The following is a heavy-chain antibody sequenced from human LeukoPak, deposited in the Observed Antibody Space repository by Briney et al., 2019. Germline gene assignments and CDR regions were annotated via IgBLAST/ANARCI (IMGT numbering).Heavy chain of an antibody. Sequence: SETLSLTCTVSGGSISSSSYYWSWIRQPPGKGLEWIGYIYYSGSTNYNPSLKSRVTISVDTSKNQFSLKLSSVTAADTAVYYCARFHPGYSSGWYWFDPWGQGTLVTVSS. CDR2: IYYSGST. V-gene: IGHV4-61*01. D-gene: IGHD6-19*01. J-gene: IGHJ5*02. CDR1: GGSISSSSYY. CDR3: ARFHPGYSSGWYWFDP.